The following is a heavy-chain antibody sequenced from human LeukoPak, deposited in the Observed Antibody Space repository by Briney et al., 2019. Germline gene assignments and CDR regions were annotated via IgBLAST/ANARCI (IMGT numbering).Heavy chain of an antibody. CDR3: AKGGGYDYDAFDI. Sequence: GGSLRLSCAASGFTFSSYAMSWVRQAPGKGLEWVSAISGSGGSTYYADSVKGRFTISRDNSKNTPYLQMNSLRAEDTAVYYCAKGGGYDYDAFDIWGQGTMVTVSS. V-gene: IGHV3-23*01. CDR1: GFTFSSYA. CDR2: ISGSGGST. J-gene: IGHJ3*02. D-gene: IGHD5-12*01.